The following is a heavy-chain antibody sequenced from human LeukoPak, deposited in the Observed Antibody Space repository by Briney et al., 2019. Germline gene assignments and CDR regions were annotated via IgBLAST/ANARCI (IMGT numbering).Heavy chain of an antibody. Sequence: PSETLSLTCTVSGGSISSSSYYWGWIRQPPGKGLEWIGEINHSGSTNYNPSLKSRVTISVDTSKNQFSLKLSSVTAADTAVYYCARINDSSEDYWGQGTLVTVSS. V-gene: IGHV4-39*07. J-gene: IGHJ4*02. D-gene: IGHD3-22*01. CDR1: GGSISSSSYY. CDR2: INHSGST. CDR3: ARINDSSEDY.